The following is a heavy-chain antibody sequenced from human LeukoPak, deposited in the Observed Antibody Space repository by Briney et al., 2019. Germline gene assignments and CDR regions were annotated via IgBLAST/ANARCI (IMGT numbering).Heavy chain of an antibody. D-gene: IGHD6-19*01. CDR1: GFTFSSYG. CDR3: AKADSSGWYGGDFDY. V-gene: IGHV3-30*18. J-gene: IGHJ4*02. Sequence: GGSLRLSCAASGFTFSSYGMHWVRQAPGKGLEWVAVISYDGNNKYYADSVKGRFTISRDNSKNTLYLQMNSLRAEDTAVYYCAKADSSGWYGGDFDYWGQGTLVTVSS. CDR2: ISYDGNNK.